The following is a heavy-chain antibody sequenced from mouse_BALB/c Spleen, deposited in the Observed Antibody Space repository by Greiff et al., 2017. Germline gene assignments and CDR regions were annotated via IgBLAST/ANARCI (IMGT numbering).Heavy chain of an antibody. CDR2: IYPGNSDT. CDR3: TRSYGYDVFSWYFDV. CDR1: GYTFTSYW. D-gene: IGHD2-2*01. J-gene: IGHJ1*01. V-gene: IGHV1-5*01. Sequence: SGTVLARPGASVKMSCKASGYTFTSYWMHWVKQRPGQGLEWIGAIYPGNSDTSYNQKFKGKAKLTAVTSTSTAYMELSSLTNEDSAVYYCTRSYGYDVFSWYFDVWGAGTTVTVSS.